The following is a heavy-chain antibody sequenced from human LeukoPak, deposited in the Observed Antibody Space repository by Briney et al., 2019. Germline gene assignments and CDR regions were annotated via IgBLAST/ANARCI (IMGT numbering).Heavy chain of an antibody. CDR3: ARPRAGGDYGAQGGRFFGY. Sequence: GRSLRLSCAASGFTFSIYGMHWVRQAPGKGLEWVAVTWYDGSTKYYADSVKGRFTISRGNSKNTLYLQMNSLRAEDTAVYYCARPRAGGDYGAQGGRFFGYWGQGTLVTVSS. V-gene: IGHV3-33*01. CDR2: TWYDGSTK. CDR1: GFTFSIYG. D-gene: IGHD3-16*01. J-gene: IGHJ4*02.